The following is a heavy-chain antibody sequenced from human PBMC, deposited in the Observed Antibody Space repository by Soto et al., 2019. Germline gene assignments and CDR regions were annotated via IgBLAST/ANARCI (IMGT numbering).Heavy chain of an antibody. J-gene: IGHJ3*01. V-gene: IGHV4-34*01. D-gene: IGHD2-21*02. CDR2: INHSGST. Sequence: SETLSLTCVVYGGSFGAYYWRWIRQPPGKGLEYIGEINHSGSTNYNPSLKSRVTISFDTSNNQISLKLTSVTAADTAMYYCEAYCGSDCFSLDAFDVWGQGTMVTVSS. CDR3: EAYCGSDCFSLDAFDV. CDR1: GGSFGAYY.